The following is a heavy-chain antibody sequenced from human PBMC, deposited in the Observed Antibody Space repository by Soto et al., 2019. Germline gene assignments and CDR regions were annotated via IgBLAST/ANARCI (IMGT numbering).Heavy chain of an antibody. CDR3: ARDSHPFYLGY. J-gene: IGHJ4*02. V-gene: IGHV3-33*01. Sequence: QVQLVESGGGVVQPGRSLRLSCAASGFTFSSYGMHWVRQAPGKGLEWVAVIWYDGSNKYYADSVKGRFTISRDNSKNPLSLQMDSLRAEDTAVWYCARDSHPFYLGYWGQGTLVTVAA. CDR2: IWYDGSNK. CDR1: GFTFSSYG.